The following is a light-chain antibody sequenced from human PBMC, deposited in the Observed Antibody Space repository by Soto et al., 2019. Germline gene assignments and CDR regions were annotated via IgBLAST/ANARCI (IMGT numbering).Light chain of an antibody. V-gene: IGKV3-20*01. Sequence: EIVLTQSPGTLSLSPGERATLSCRASQSVSSNYLAWYQQKPGQAPRLLIYGATSRATGIPDRFSGSVSGTDFTLTISRLEPEDFAVSYCQQYGRSPIFTFGPGTKVDIK. CDR1: QSVSSNY. CDR3: QQYGRSPIFT. CDR2: GAT. J-gene: IGKJ3*01.